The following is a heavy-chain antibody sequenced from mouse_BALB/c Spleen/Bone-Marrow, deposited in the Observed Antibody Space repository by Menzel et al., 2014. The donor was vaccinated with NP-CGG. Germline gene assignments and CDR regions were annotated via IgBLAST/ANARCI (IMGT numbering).Heavy chain of an antibody. V-gene: IGHV1S137*01. Sequence: VKLVESGAELVRPGVSVKISCKGSGYTFTDYAMHWVKQSHAKSLEWIGVIGTYYGDATYNQKFKTKATMTVDKSSSTAYMELARLTSEDSALYYCAREGSWFAFWGQGTLVTVSA. J-gene: IGHJ3*01. CDR2: IGTYYGDA. CDR1: GYTFTDYA. CDR3: AREGSWFAF.